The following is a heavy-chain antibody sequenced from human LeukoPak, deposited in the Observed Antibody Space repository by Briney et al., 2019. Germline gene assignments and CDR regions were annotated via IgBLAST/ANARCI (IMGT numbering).Heavy chain of an antibody. CDR1: GFTFSGSA. J-gene: IGHJ4*02. D-gene: IGHD3-22*01. Sequence: GGSLRLSCAASGFTFSGSAMHWVRQASGKGLEWVGRIRSKANSYATAYAASVKGRFTISRDDSKNTAYLQMNSLKTEDTAVYYCTRREYYYDSSGYPRPRDYWGQGTLVTVSS. CDR2: IRSKANSYAT. CDR3: TRREYYYDSSGYPRPRDY. V-gene: IGHV3-73*01.